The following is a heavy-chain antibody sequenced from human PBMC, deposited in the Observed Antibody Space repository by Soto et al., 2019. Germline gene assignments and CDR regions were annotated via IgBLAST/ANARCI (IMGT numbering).Heavy chain of an antibody. D-gene: IGHD3-16*01. J-gene: IGHJ1*01. V-gene: IGHV3-30*19. CDR2: TSYDGSDK. CDR1: GFTFRSYV. CDR3: ARWGTTGGLDV. Sequence: ESGGGVVQPGTSLRVSCVGSGFTFRSYVIHWVRQAPGKGLEWVALTSYDGSDKYYGDSVRGRLTISRDNSRNTVDLQMDSMRLEDTALYYCARWGTTGGLDVWGQGTLVSVSS.